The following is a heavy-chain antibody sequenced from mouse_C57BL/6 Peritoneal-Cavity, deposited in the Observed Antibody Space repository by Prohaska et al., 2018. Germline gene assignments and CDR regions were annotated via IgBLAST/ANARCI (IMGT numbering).Heavy chain of an antibody. J-gene: IGHJ2*01. CDR1: GYTFTSYW. Sequence: QVQLQQPGAELVKPGASVKLSCKASGYTFTSYWMHWVKQRPGQGLVWIGMIHPNSGSTNYNEKFQSKATLTVDTSSSTAYMKRSRLTSEDSAVDYCASPIYYYGSSYDYWGQGTTLTVSS. CDR2: IHPNSGST. CDR3: ASPIYYYGSSYDY. V-gene: IGHV1-64*01. D-gene: IGHD1-1*01.